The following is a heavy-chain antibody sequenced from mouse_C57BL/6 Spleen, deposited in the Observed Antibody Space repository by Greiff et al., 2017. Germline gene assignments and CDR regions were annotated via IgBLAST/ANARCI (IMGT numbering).Heavy chain of an antibody. D-gene: IGHD2-3*01. V-gene: IGHV2-2*01. Sequence: VQLVESGPGLVQPSQSLSITCTVSGFSLTSYGVHWVRQSPGKGLEWLGVIWSGGSTDYNAAFISRLSISKDNSKSQVFFKMNSLQADDTAIYYCARNGIYDGYLWYFDVWGTGTTVTVSS. CDR2: IWSGGST. CDR3: ARNGIYDGYLWYFDV. CDR1: GFSLTSYG. J-gene: IGHJ1*03.